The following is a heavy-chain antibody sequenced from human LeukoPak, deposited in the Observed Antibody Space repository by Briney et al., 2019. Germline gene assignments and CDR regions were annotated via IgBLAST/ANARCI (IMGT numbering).Heavy chain of an antibody. CDR1: GYTFTSYY. Sequence: ASVKVSCKASGYTFTSYYMHWVRQAPGQGLEWMGIINPSGGSTSYAQKFQGRVTMTRDTSTSIVYMELSSLRSEDTAVYYCARDVEATVKGGYFDYWGQGTLVTVSS. CDR2: INPSGGST. D-gene: IGHD4-11*01. J-gene: IGHJ4*02. V-gene: IGHV1-46*01. CDR3: ARDVEATVKGGYFDY.